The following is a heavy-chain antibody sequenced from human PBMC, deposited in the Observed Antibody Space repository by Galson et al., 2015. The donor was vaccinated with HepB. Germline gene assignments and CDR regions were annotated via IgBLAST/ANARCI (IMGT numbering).Heavy chain of an antibody. CDR1: GYTFSGYH. CDR2: INPNSGGT. V-gene: IGHV1-2*02. CDR3: ARLRHSSGYNVGVGYAMDV. Sequence: SVKVSCKASGYTFSGYHMHWVRQAPGQGLEWMGWINPNSGGTNYAQKFQGRVTMTGDTAISTAYMELRRLRSDDTAVYFCARLRHSSGYNVGVGYAMDVWGQGTTVTVSS. J-gene: IGHJ6*02. D-gene: IGHD3-22*01.